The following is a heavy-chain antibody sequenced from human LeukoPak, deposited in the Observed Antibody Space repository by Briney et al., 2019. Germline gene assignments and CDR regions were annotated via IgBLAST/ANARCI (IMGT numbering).Heavy chain of an antibody. CDR1: GFTFTSHS. Sequence: GGSLRLSCVASGFTFTSHSLNWLRQAPGKGLEWVASINSNSDYILYAESVEGRFSISRDNARNSVYLQMNSLTAEDTAVYYCAKIAVAGTLRDYFDYWGRGTLVTVSS. CDR3: AKIAVAGTLRDYFDY. J-gene: IGHJ4*02. D-gene: IGHD6-19*01. CDR2: INSNSDYI. V-gene: IGHV3-21*04.